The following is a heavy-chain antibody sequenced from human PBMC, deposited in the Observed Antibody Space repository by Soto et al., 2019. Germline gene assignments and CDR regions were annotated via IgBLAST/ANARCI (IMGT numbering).Heavy chain of an antibody. CDR2: INLSDGGT. V-gene: IGHV1-46*01. D-gene: IGHD1-20*01. J-gene: IGHJ2*01. Sequence: QVQLVQSGAEVKKPGASVKVSCKASGYTFTNYHMHWVRQAPGLGLEWMGTINLSDGGTGYTERFPGRVPMTRDTSTSTGYMELSSLRSEDTAVYYCASELTGTAYFDVWGRGTLVTVSS. CDR3: ASELTGTAYFDV. CDR1: GYTFTNYH.